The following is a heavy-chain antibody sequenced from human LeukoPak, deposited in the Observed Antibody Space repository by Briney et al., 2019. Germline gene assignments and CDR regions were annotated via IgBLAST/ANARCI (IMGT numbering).Heavy chain of an antibody. J-gene: IGHJ3*02. CDR2: INSDGSIT. CDR3: ARVLGVYAFDI. CDR1: GFTFTSYW. V-gene: IGHV3-74*01. Sequence: GGSLRLSCAASGFTFTSYWMHWVRQAPGKGLVWVSRINSDGSITSHADSVRGRFTISRDNAKNTLYLQMNTLRAEDTAVYYCARVLGVYAFDIWGQGTMVTVSS.